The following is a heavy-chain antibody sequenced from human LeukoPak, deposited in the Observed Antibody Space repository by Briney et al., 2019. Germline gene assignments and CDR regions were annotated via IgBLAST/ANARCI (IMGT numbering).Heavy chain of an antibody. V-gene: IGHV3-23*01. Sequence: RSGGSLRLSCAASGFTFSNHGMNWVRQAPGKGLEWVSGISPSGDITYYADSVKGRFSISTDNSKNTLYLEVISLTAEGTAVYYCAKDDAWLRFGEWSQGTLVTVFS. J-gene: IGHJ4*02. D-gene: IGHD3-10*01. CDR3: AKDDAWLRFGE. CDR1: GFTFSNHG. CDR2: ISPSGDIT.